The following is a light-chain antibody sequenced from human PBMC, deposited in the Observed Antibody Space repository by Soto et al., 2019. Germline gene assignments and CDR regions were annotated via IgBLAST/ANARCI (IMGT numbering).Light chain of an antibody. CDR3: QQADTFPLT. V-gene: IGKV1-12*01. Sequence: DIPMTQSPSSVSASVGDIVSITCRASQVISSWLAWYHQKPGKAPNLLIYAASSLQSGVTSRFSGSGSGTDFTLTISSLQPEDFATYYCQQADTFPLTFGGGTKVEIK. CDR2: AAS. J-gene: IGKJ4*01. CDR1: QVISSW.